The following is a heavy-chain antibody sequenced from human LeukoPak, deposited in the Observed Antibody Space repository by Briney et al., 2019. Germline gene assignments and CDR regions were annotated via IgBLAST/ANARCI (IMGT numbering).Heavy chain of an antibody. V-gene: IGHV4-59*08. J-gene: IGHJ6*02. D-gene: IGHD1-26*01. CDR2: IYYSGST. Sequence: PSETLSLTCTVSGGSISSYYWSWIRQPPGKGLEWIGYIYYSGSTNYNPSLKSRVTISVDTSKNQFSLKLSSVTAADTAVYYCARHSGLVYYYGMDVWGQGTTVTVSS. CDR1: GGSISSYY. CDR3: ARHSGLVYYYGMDV.